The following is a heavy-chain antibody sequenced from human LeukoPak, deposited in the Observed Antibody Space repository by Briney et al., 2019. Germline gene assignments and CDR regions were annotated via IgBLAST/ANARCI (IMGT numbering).Heavy chain of an antibody. V-gene: IGHV1-69*13. CDR3: ARDRADYGGLY. J-gene: IGHJ4*02. D-gene: IGHD4-23*01. CDR1: RGTFSSYA. Sequence: ASVKVSCKASRGTFSSYAISWVRQAPGQGLEWMGGIIPIFGTANYAQKFQGRVTITADESTSTAYMELSSLRSEDTAVYYCARDRADYGGLYWGQGTLVTVSS. CDR2: IIPIFGTA.